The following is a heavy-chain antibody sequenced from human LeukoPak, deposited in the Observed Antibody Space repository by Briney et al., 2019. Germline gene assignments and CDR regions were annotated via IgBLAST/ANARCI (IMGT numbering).Heavy chain of an antibody. CDR3: ARVGSSIYYFDY. D-gene: IGHD2-2*01. Sequence: MTSETLSLTCTVSGDSISSGGYYWSWIRQFPGEGLEWIVYIYHSGSTYYNPSLKSRVTISVDTSKNQFSLKLSSVTAADTAVYYCARVGSSIYYFDYWGQGTLVTVSS. V-gene: IGHV4-31*03. J-gene: IGHJ4*02. CDR1: GDSISSGGYY. CDR2: IYHSGST.